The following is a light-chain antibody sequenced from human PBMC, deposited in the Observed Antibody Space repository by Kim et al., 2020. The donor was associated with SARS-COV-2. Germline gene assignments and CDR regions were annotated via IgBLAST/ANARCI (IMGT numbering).Light chain of an antibody. CDR3: VTWDTSLSVWI. J-gene: IGLJ1*01. Sequence: QSVLTQPPSVSAAPGQKVTISCSGGSSNIENNYVSWYQQLPGTAPKLLIYDNNKRPSGIPDRFSGFKSGTSATLGIAGLQTGDEADYYCVTWDTSLSVWIFGNGTKVTVL. V-gene: IGLV1-51*01. CDR2: DNN. CDR1: SSNIENNY.